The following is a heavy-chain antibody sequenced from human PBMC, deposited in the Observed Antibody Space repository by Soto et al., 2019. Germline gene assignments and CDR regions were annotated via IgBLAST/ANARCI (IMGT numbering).Heavy chain of an antibody. CDR3: ASQTGPPRDGDSWTGYHPRMDYHYRMDV. CDR1: GGSVSSGSYY. Sequence: SATLSLTCTVSGGSVSSGSYYWSWIRQPPGKGLEWIGYIYYSGSTNYNPSLKSRVTISVDTSKNQFSLKLSSVTAADTAVYSSASQTGPPRDGDSWTGYHPRMDYHYRMDVWGKGTTVTVPP. CDR2: IYYSGST. V-gene: IGHV4-61*01. D-gene: IGHD3-3*01. J-gene: IGHJ6*04.